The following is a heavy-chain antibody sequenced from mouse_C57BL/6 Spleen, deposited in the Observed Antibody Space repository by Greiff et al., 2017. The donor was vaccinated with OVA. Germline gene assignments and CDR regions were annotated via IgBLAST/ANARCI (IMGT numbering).Heavy chain of an antibody. V-gene: IGHV1-15*01. CDR2: IDPETGGT. Sequence: VHLVESGAELVRPGASVTLSCKASGYTFTDYEMHWVKQTPVHGLEWIGAIDPETGGTAYNQKFKGKAILTADKSSSTAYMELRSLTSEDSAVYYCVTGAYFDYWGQGTTLTVSS. D-gene: IGHD4-1*01. J-gene: IGHJ2*01. CDR3: VTGAYFDY. CDR1: GYTFTDYE.